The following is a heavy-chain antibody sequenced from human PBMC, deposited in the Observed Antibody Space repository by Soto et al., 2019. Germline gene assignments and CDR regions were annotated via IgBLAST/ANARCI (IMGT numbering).Heavy chain of an antibody. D-gene: IGHD1-26*01. CDR1: GGSFRGYY. V-gene: IGHV4-34*01. CDR2: INHSGST. Sequence: SETLSLTCAVYGGSFRGYYCSWIRQPPGKGLEWIGEINHSGSTNYNPSLKSRVTISVDTSKNQFSLKLSSVTAADTAVYYCANSGSYRWDAFDIWGQGTMVTVSS. CDR3: ANSGSYRWDAFDI. J-gene: IGHJ3*02.